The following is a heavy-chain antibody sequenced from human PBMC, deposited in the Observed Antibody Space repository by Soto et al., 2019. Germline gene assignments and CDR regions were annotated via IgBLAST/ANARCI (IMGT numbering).Heavy chain of an antibody. V-gene: IGHV3-21*01. Sequence: GGSLRLSCAASGFTFSSYSMNWVRQAPGKGLEWVSSISSSSSYIYYADSVKGRFTISRDNAKNSLYLQMNSLRAEDTAVYYCARDRDSWNYVGAFDIWGQGTMVTVSS. CDR2: ISSSSSYI. CDR3: ARDRDSWNYVGAFDI. D-gene: IGHD1-7*01. CDR1: GFTFSSYS. J-gene: IGHJ3*02.